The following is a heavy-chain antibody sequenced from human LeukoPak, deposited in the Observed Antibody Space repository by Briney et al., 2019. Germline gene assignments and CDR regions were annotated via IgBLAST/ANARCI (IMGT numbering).Heavy chain of an antibody. Sequence: SETLSLTCTVSGGSISSSSYYWGWIRQPPGMGLEWIGSIYYSGSTYYNPSLKSRVTISVDTSKNQFSLKLSSVTAADTAVYYCARHRATYYYDSSGYYGFDYWGQGTLVTVSS. V-gene: IGHV4-39*01. CDR3: ARHRATYYYDSSGYYGFDY. CDR2: IYYSGST. D-gene: IGHD3-22*01. J-gene: IGHJ4*02. CDR1: GGSISSSSYY.